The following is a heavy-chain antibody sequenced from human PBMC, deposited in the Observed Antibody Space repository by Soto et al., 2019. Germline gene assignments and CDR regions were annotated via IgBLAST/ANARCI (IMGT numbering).Heavy chain of an antibody. D-gene: IGHD6-13*01. V-gene: IGHV3-30-3*01. J-gene: IGHJ4*02. CDR1: GFTFSSYA. CDR3: ARDQPPVSSSSWYLFDY. Sequence: GGSLRLSCAASGFTFSSYAMHWVRQAPGKGLEWVAVISYDGSNKYYADSVKGRFTISRDNSKNTLYLQMNSRRAEDTAVYYCARDQPPVSSSSWYLFDYWGQGTLVTVSS. CDR2: ISYDGSNK.